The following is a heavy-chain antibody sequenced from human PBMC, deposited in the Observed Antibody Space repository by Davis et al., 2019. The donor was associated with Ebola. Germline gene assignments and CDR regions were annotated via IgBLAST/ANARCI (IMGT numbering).Heavy chain of an antibody. D-gene: IGHD3-3*01. Sequence: ASVTVSCKASGYTFTSYGISWVRQAPGQGLEWMGWISAYNGNTNYAQKLQGRVTMTTDTSTSTAYMELRSLRSDDTAVYYCARDVRFLEWLLLSYYYGMDVWGQGTTVTVSS. CDR3: ARDVRFLEWLLLSYYYGMDV. J-gene: IGHJ6*02. CDR2: ISAYNGNT. V-gene: IGHV1-18*01. CDR1: GYTFTSYG.